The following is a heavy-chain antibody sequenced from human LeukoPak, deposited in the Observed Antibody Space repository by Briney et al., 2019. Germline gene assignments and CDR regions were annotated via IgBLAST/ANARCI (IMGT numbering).Heavy chain of an antibody. Sequence: GGSLRLSCAASGFTFSSYAMHWVRQAPGKGLEWVAVISYDGSNKYYADSVKGRFTISRDNSKNTLYLQMNSLRDEDTAVYYCARAPQYYYDSSGYSGALGYWGQGTLVTVSS. D-gene: IGHD3-22*01. CDR3: ARAPQYYYDSSGYSGALGY. CDR2: ISYDGSNK. V-gene: IGHV3-30-3*01. J-gene: IGHJ4*02. CDR1: GFTFSSYA.